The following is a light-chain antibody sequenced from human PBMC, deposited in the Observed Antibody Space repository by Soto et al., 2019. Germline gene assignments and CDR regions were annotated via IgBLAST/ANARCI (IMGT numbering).Light chain of an antibody. CDR3: HSYEGNNVV. CDR2: EDN. J-gene: IGLJ3*02. V-gene: IGLV6-57*03. Sequence: NFMLTQPHSVSESPGKTVIISCTRSSGSIASNYVQWYQQRPGSAPTIVIYEDNQRPSGVPDRFSGSVDSSSNSASLTISGLKTEDEADYYCHSYEGNNVVFGGGTKVTVL. CDR1: SGSIASNY.